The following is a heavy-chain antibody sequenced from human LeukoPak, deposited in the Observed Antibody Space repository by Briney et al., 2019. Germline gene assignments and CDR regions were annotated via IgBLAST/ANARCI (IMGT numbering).Heavy chain of an antibody. V-gene: IGHV4-59*12. Sequence: PSETLSLTCTVSGGSISSYYWSWIRQPPGKGLEWIGYIYYSGSTNYNPSLKSRVTISVDTSKNQFSLKLSSVTAADTAVYYCARAPGYSYGYWLHYWGQGTLVTVSS. CDR2: IYYSGST. CDR3: ARAPGYSYGYWLHY. CDR1: GGSISSYY. D-gene: IGHD5-18*01. J-gene: IGHJ4*02.